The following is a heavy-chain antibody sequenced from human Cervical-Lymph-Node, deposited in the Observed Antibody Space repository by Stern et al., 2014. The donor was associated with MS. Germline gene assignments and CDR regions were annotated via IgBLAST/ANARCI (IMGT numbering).Heavy chain of an antibody. CDR3: ARRAVDVMANYGLDA. V-gene: IGHV4-39*01. D-gene: IGHD5-24*01. CDR1: GGSISSSNYY. Sequence: QVQLQESGPGLVKPSETLSLTCSVSGGSISSSNYYWVWVRQPPGKGLEWIGQIYYRGSTYYNPYLESRVTISVDTSKNQFSLKMNSATASDTALYYCARRAVDVMANYGLDAWGQGTTVIVSS. J-gene: IGHJ6*02. CDR2: IYYRGST.